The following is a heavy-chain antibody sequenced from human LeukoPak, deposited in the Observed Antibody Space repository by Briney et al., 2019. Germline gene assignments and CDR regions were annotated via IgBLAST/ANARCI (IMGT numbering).Heavy chain of an antibody. CDR3: ATSARHIVVVITTSGLFDY. V-gene: IGHV1-24*01. D-gene: IGHD3-22*01. CDR2: FDPEDGET. J-gene: IGHJ4*02. Sequence: AASVKVSCKVSGYTLTELSMHWVRQAPGNGLEWMGGFDPEDGETIYAQKFQGRVTMTEDTSTDTAYMELSSLRSEDTAVYYCATSARHIVVVITTSGLFDYWGQGTLVTVSS. CDR1: GYTLTELS.